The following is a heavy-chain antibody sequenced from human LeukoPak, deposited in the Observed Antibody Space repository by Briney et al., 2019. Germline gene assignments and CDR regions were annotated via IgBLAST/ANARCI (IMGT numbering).Heavy chain of an antibody. CDR2: IIPIFGTA. J-gene: IGHJ4*02. CDR1: GGTFSSYA. D-gene: IGHD2-2*01. V-gene: IGHV1-69*05. CDR3: AVKGWGDIVVVPAALDY. Sequence: SVKVSCEASGGTFSSYAISWVRQAPGQGLEWMGGIIPIFGTANYAQKFQGRVTITTDESTSTAYMELSSLRSEDTAVYYCAVKGWGDIVVVPAALDYWGQGTLVTVSS.